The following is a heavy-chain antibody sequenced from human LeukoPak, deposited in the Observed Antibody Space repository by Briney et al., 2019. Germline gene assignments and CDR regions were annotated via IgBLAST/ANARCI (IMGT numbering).Heavy chain of an antibody. CDR1: GGSISSGGYY. Sequence: SQTLSLTCTVSGGSISSGGYYWSWIRQHPGKGVEWIGYIYYSGSTYYNPSLKSRVTISVDTSKNQFSLKLSSVTAADTAVYYCARFYAQYYGSGSYYIDWFDPWGQGTLVTVSS. CDR3: ARFYAQYYGSGSYYIDWFDP. CDR2: IYYSGST. V-gene: IGHV4-31*03. J-gene: IGHJ5*02. D-gene: IGHD3-10*01.